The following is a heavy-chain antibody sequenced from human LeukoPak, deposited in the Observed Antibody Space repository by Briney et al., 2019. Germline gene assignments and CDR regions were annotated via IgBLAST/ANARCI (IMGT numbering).Heavy chain of an antibody. Sequence: SETLSLTYAVYGGSFSGYYWSWIRQPPGKGLEWIGEINQSGSTNCNPSLKSRVTISVDTSKNQFSLMLNSVTAADTAVYYCAVSAAGLFDPWGQGTLVTVSS. CDR2: INQSGST. D-gene: IGHD6-13*01. V-gene: IGHV4-34*01. CDR1: GGSFSGYY. J-gene: IGHJ5*02. CDR3: AVSAAGLFDP.